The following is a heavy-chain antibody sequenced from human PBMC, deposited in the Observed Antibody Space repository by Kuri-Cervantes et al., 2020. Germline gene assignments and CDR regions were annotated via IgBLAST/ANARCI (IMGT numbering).Heavy chain of an antibody. J-gene: IGHJ4*02. D-gene: IGHD5-24*01. CDR3: ARGPEGYNSRFFDY. V-gene: IGHV1-69*06. CDR2: IIPIFGTA. Sequence: SVKVSCKASGGTFSSYAISWVRQAPGQGLEWMGGIIPIFGTASYAQKFQGRVTITADKSTSTAYMELSSLRSEDTAVYYCARGPEGYNSRFFDYWCQGTLVTVSS. CDR1: GGTFSSYA.